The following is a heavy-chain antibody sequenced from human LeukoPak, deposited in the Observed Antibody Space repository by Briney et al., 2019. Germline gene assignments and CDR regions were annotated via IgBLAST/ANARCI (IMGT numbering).Heavy chain of an antibody. V-gene: IGHV1-2*02. CDR3: AREETDYDFWSGYPTFDY. D-gene: IGHD3-3*01. CDR2: INLNSGGT. Sequence: GASVKVSCKASGYTFTSYGISWVRQAPGQGLEWMGWINLNSGGTNYAQKFKGRVTMTRDTSLSTAYMELSRLRSDDTAVYYCAREETDYDFWSGYPTFDYWGQGTLVTVSS. J-gene: IGHJ4*02. CDR1: GYTFTSYG.